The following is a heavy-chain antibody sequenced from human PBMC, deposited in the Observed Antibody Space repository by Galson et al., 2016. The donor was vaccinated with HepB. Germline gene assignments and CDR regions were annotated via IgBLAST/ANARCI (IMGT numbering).Heavy chain of an antibody. CDR1: GYTFTSYD. Sequence: SVKVSCKASGYTFTSYDINWVRQATGQGLEWMGWMNPNSGNTGYAQKFQGRVTMTRNTSINTAYMELSSLRSEDTAVYYCARASDLIAVAAPDIWGQGTMVTVSS. CDR3: ARASDLIAVAAPDI. J-gene: IGHJ3*02. CDR2: MNPNSGNT. D-gene: IGHD6-19*01. V-gene: IGHV1-8*01.